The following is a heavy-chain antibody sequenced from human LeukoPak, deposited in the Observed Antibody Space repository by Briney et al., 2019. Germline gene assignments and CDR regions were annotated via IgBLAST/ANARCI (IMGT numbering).Heavy chain of an antibody. D-gene: IGHD5-12*01. J-gene: IGHJ4*02. V-gene: IGHV3-7*01. CDR2: INQDGSEE. CDR1: GFTFDDYA. Sequence: GGSLRLSCAISGFTFDDYAMYWVRQAPGKGLEWVAHINQDGSEEHYMDSVKARFIISRDNAKNSLSLQMDSLRAEDTAVYYCVRDGGVSGYDLLDYWGQGTLVTVSS. CDR3: VRDGGVSGYDLLDY.